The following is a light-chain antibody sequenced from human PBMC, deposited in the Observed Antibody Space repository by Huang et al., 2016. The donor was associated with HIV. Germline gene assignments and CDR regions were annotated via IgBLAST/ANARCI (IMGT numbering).Light chain of an antibody. Sequence: DIQMTQSPSSLSASVGDRVTFTCRASEDITNSLAWYHHKPGKAPELLMYGASSLQGGVPARFSGSGSGTHFTLTINDLQPGDVGVYYCQNYHRAPRTFGQGTKVEIK. CDR2: GAS. V-gene: IGKV1-27*01. CDR1: EDITNS. J-gene: IGKJ1*01. CDR3: QNYHRAPRT.